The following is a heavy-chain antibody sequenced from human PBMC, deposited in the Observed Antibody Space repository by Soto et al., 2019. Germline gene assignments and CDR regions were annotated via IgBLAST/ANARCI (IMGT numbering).Heavy chain of an antibody. Sequence: GASVKISCKRSGYSFAGYWITAVRQKSRKGLEWIGLLNPRYSQTYYSPSFRGHDPISVTKSITPAFLRWSSLRASDTAIYSCPRQLYDADKGPNFQYYFDSWGQGTPVTVSS. J-gene: IGHJ4*01. CDR3: PRQLYDADKGPNFQYYFDS. D-gene: IGHD5-18*01. V-gene: IGHV5-10-1*01. CDR2: LNPRYSQT. CDR1: GYSFAGYW.